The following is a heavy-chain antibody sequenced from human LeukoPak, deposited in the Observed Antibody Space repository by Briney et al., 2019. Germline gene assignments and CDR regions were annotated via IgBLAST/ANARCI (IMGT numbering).Heavy chain of an antibody. D-gene: IGHD6-13*01. CDR2: ISAYNGNT. Sequence: ASVKVSCKASGYTFTSYGISWVRQAPGQGLEWMGWISAYNGNTNYAQKLQGRVTMTTDTSTSTAYMELRSLRSDDTAVYYCARDLGRSSSWYKGDYWSQGTLVTVSS. J-gene: IGHJ4*02. CDR3: ARDLGRSSSWYKGDY. CDR1: GYTFTSYG. V-gene: IGHV1-18*01.